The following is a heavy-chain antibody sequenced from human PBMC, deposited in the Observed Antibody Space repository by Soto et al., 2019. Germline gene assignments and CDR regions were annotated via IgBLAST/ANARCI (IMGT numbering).Heavy chain of an antibody. V-gene: IGHV1-69*02. D-gene: IGHD2-15*01. CDR3: ARSRGVASAPLDY. CDR1: GDTFNT. CDR2: ISPTLGIA. Sequence: QVQLVQSGAEVRRPGSSVKVSCKASGDTFNTINWIRQAPGQGLEWMGRISPTLGIANYAQKFQERIKITADKSTSTVYMELSSLRSEDPAVHYCARSRGVASAPLDYWGQGTLVTVSS. J-gene: IGHJ4*02.